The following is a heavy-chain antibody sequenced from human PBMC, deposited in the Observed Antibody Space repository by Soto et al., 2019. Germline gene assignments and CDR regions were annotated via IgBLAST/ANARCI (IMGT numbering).Heavy chain of an antibody. CDR3: GDHKAEGGGRVGFYYCMDD. CDR1: GYSFTSYW. J-gene: IGHJ4*02. Sequence: GESLKISCKGSGYSFTSYWIGWVRQMPGKGLEWMGIIYPGDSDTRYSPSFQGQVTISADKSISTAYLQWSSLKASDTAMYYCGDHKAEGGGRVGFYYCMDDWGQGTLVTVSS. CDR2: IYPGDSDT. V-gene: IGHV5-51*01. D-gene: IGHD1-26*01.